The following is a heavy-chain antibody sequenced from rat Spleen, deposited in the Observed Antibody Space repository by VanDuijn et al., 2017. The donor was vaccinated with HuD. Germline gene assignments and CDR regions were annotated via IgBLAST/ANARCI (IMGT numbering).Heavy chain of an antibody. J-gene: IGHJ2*01. CDR1: GFSLTSYN. CDR3: ARDWLSSGYPYYFDY. D-gene: IGHD4-3*01. CDR2: MWSGGST. Sequence: QVQLKESGPGLVQPSQTLSLTCTVAGFSLTSYNVHWVRQPPGKGLEWMGVMWSGGSTDYNSALKSRLSISRDTSKNQVFVKMNSLQSEDTTTYYCARDWLSSGYPYYFDYWGQGVMVTVSS. V-gene: IGHV2-45*01.